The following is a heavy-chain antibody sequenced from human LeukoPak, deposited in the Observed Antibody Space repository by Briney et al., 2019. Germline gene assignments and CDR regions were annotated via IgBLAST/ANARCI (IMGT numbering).Heavy chain of an antibody. J-gene: IGHJ4*02. CDR1: GFTFSSYA. V-gene: IGHV3-23*01. D-gene: IGHD6-19*01. CDR2: ISGNGDYT. Sequence: PGGSLRLSCAASGFTFSSYAMSWVRQAPGKGLEWVSTISGNGDYTYYADSVKGRFTISRDNSKNTLYLQMNSLRAEDTAVYYCAKDHIAVAGTVGYWGQGTLVTVSS. CDR3: AKDHIAVAGTVGY.